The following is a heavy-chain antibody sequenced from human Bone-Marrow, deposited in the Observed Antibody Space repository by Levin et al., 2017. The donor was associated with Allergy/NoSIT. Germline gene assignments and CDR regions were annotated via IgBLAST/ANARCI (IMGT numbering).Heavy chain of an antibody. J-gene: IGHJ4*02. CDR2: ISAYNGNT. CDR3: ARGSDGSGYSPFDY. D-gene: IGHD3-22*01. V-gene: IGHV1-18*01. CDR1: AYTFTNYG. Sequence: VASVKVSCKASAYTFTNYGINWVRQAPGQGLEWMGWISAYNGNTNYAQKLQGRVAMTTDTSTSTAYMELRSLISDDTAVYYCARGSDGSGYSPFDYWGQGTLVTVSS.